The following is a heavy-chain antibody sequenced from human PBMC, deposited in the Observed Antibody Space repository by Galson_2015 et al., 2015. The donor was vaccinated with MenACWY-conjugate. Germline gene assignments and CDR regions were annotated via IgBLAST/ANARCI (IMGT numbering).Heavy chain of an antibody. CDR2: IYPGGSDT. D-gene: IGHD5-24*01. V-gene: IGHV5-51*01. J-gene: IGHJ4*02. Sequence: QSGAEVKKPGESLTISCKGSGYSFTSYWIGWVRQMPGKGLEWMGIIYPGGSDTRYSPSFQGQVTISADKSISTAYLQWSSLKASDTAMYYCATKVEMATIIPYYFDYWGQGTLVTVSS. CDR3: ATKVEMATIIPYYFDY. CDR1: GYSFTSYW.